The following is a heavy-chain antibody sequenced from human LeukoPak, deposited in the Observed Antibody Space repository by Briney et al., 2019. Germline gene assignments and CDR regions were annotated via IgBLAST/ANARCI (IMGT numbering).Heavy chain of an antibody. D-gene: IGHD1-1*01. CDR2: IYYSGST. CDR3: ARLQRLTLEFDY. J-gene: IGHJ4*02. V-gene: IGHV4-59*08. CDR1: GGSISSYY. Sequence: SATLSLTCTVSGGSISSYYWSWIRQPPGKGLEWIGYIYYSGSTYYNPSLKSRVTISVDTSKNPFSLKMSSVTAGDRAVYYCARLQRLTLEFDYWGQGTLVSVSS.